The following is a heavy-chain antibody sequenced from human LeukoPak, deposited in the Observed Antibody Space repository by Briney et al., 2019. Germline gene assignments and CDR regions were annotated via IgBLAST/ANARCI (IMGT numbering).Heavy chain of an antibody. Sequence: PSETLSLTCTISGASISNYYWSWIRQAPGKGLEWIAYMYNTETTKYNPSLKSRVTISMDTSKKQFSLKLRSVTAADTALYYCARHILTAGSLAWGQGTLVTVSS. CDR1: GASISNYY. V-gene: IGHV4-59*08. J-gene: IGHJ4*02. CDR3: ARHILTAGSLA. CDR2: MYNTETT. D-gene: IGHD3-9*01.